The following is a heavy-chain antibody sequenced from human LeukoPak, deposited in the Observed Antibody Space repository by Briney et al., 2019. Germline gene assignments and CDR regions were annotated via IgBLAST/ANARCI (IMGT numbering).Heavy chain of an antibody. CDR3: ARVASHSNWFDP. Sequence: ASVKVSCKASGYTFTSYDINWVRQATGQGLEWMGWISAYNGNTNYAQKLQGRVTMTTDTSTSTAYMELRSLRSDDTAVYYCARVASHSNWFDPWGQGTLVTVSS. J-gene: IGHJ5*02. CDR2: ISAYNGNT. V-gene: IGHV1-18*01. D-gene: IGHD2-2*01. CDR1: GYTFTSYD.